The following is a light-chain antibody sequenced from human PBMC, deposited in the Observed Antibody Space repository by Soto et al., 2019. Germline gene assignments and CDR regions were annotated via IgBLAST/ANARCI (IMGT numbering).Light chain of an antibody. J-gene: IGLJ2*01. CDR2: GNS. Sequence: QSVLTQPPSVSGAPGQRVTISCTGSSSNIGAGYDVDWYQQLPGTAPKLLIYGNSNRPSGVPDRLSGSKSGTSASLSITGRQAEDDADYYCQSYDSSLSGHVVFGGGTQLTVL. CDR1: SSNIGAGYD. V-gene: IGLV1-40*01. CDR3: QSYDSSLSGHVV.